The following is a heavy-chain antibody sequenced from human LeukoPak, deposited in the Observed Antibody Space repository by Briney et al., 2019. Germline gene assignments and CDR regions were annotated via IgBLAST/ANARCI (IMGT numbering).Heavy chain of an antibody. CDR1: GFTFSSYG. CDR2: ISGSGGST. Sequence: GGSLRLSCAASGFTFSSYGMSWVRQAPGKGLEWVSAISGSGGSTYYADSVKGRFTISRDNSKNTLYLQMSSLRAEDTAVYFCASEEGYDYIWGSYRYDYWGQGTLVTVSS. V-gene: IGHV3-23*01. J-gene: IGHJ4*02. CDR3: ASEEGYDYIWGSYRYDY. D-gene: IGHD3-16*02.